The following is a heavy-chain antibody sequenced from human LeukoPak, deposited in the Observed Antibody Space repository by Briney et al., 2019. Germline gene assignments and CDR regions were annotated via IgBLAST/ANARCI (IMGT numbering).Heavy chain of an antibody. Sequence: GGSLRLSCAASGFTFSTYAMHWVRQAPGKGLEWVAVISYDGSNKYHADSVKGRFTISRDNSKNTLYLQMNSLRAEDTAVYYCARDLKYSSGWWGIFDYWGQGTLVTVSS. V-gene: IGHV3-30-3*01. D-gene: IGHD6-19*01. CDR3: ARDLKYSSGWWGIFDY. CDR2: ISYDGSNK. J-gene: IGHJ4*02. CDR1: GFTFSTYA.